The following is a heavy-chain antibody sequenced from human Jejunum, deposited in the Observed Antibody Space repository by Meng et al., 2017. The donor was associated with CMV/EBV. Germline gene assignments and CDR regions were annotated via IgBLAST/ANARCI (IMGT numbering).Heavy chain of an antibody. J-gene: IGHJ4*02. CDR2: INTNTGIP. D-gene: IGHD5-24*01. CDR1: GYTFTSYA. V-gene: IGHV7-4-1*02. Sequence: VQLVQSGSELQKPGASVKVSCKASGYTFTSYAMNWVRQAPGQGLEWMGWINTNTGIPSYAQGFTGRFVFSLDTSISKTYLQISSLRADDTAVYYCAVAINGYNYVDHWGQGTLVTVSS. CDR3: AVAINGYNYVDH.